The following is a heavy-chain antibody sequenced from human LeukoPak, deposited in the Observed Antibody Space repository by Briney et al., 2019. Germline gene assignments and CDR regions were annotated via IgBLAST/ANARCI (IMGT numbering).Heavy chain of an antibody. CDR2: SDPEDGET. V-gene: IGHV1-24*01. D-gene: IGHD7-27*01. Sequence: ASVKVSCKVSGYTLTGSSMHWVRQVPGPGLGWMGSSDPEDGETIYAQKFQCRVSMTEDTATETAYIELSSLRSEDTAVYFCAISLPDLTGDPSYYYYMDVWGRGTTVTISS. CDR3: AISLPDLTGDPSYYYYMDV. CDR1: GYTLTGSS. J-gene: IGHJ6*03.